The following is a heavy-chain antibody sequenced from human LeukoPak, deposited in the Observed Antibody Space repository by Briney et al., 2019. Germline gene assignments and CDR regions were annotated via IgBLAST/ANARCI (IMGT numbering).Heavy chain of an antibody. V-gene: IGHV3-53*01. CDR3: AKDPNGDYIGTFDI. D-gene: IGHD4-17*01. CDR1: GFTVSSNY. CDR2: IYSGGSS. J-gene: IGHJ3*02. Sequence: GGSLRLSCAASGFTVSSNYMSWVRQAPGKGLEWVSVIYSGGSSFYADSVKGRFTISRDSSKNTLYLQMDSLRAEDTAVYYCAKDPNGDYIGTFDIWGQGTMVTVSS.